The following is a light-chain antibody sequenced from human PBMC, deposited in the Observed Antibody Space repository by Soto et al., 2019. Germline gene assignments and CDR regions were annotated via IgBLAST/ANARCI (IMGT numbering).Light chain of an antibody. CDR1: QSVSIK. Sequence: EVVLTQSPATLSVSPGERSTLSCRASQSVSIKLAWYQQKPGQAPRLLIYDASNRATGIPTRSSGSGSGTVFTLTISSLEPEDFALYYCQHRSNLWTLGQGTKVDIK. J-gene: IGKJ1*01. CDR3: QHRSNLWT. V-gene: IGKV3-11*01. CDR2: DAS.